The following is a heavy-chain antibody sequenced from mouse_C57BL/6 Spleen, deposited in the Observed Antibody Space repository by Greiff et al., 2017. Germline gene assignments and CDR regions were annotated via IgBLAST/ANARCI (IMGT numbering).Heavy chain of an antibody. V-gene: IGHV3-6*01. J-gene: IGHJ4*01. CDR2: ISYDGSN. CDR1: GYSITSGYY. CDR3: ARGIYDGYYDYAMDY. D-gene: IGHD2-3*01. Sequence: EVQLVESGPGLVKPSQSLSLTCSVTGYSITSGYYWNWIRQFPGNKLEWMGYISYDGSNNYNPSLKNRISITRDTSKNQFFLKLNSVTTEDTATYYCARGIYDGYYDYAMDYWGQGTSVTVSS.